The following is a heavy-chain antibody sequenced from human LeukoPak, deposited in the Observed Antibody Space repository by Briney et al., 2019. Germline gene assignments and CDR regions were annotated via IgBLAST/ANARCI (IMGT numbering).Heavy chain of an antibody. Sequence: ASVKVSCKASRHAFTAYYLHWVRQAPGQGLEWMGWINPSSGGTKYAQKFQGRVTMTRDTSLSTAYMELSRLRPDDTAVYYCARFGLGKHIEVAGIPFDIWGQGTMVTVSS. CDR2: INPSSGGT. J-gene: IGHJ3*02. CDR3: ARFGLGKHIEVAGIPFDI. CDR1: RHAFTAYY. D-gene: IGHD6-19*01. V-gene: IGHV1-2*02.